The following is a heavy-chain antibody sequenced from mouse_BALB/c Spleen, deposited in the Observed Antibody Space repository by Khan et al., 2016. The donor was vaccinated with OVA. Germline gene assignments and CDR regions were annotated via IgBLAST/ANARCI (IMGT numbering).Heavy chain of an antibody. J-gene: IGHJ3*01. CDR2: INPGSSTI. CDR1: GFDFSRYW. CDR3: ARSSYYYGSSWFAY. Sequence: EVKLLESGGGLVQPGGSLKLSCAASGFDFSRYWMSWVRQAPGKGLEWIGEINPGSSTINYTPSLKDKFIISRDNAKNTLYLQMSKVRSEDTALYYCARSSYYYGSSWFAYWGQGTLVTVSA. V-gene: IGHV4-1*02. D-gene: IGHD1-1*01.